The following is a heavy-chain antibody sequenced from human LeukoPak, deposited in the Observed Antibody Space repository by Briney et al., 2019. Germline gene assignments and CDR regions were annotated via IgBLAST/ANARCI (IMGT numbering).Heavy chain of an antibody. V-gene: IGHV3-21*01. D-gene: IGHD6-19*01. CDR1: GYTFSSYS. CDR3: ARDIAVADGFDY. Sequence: GGSLRLSCAASGYTFSSYSMNWVRQAPGKGLEWVSSISSSSSYIYYADSVKGRFTISRDNAKNSLYLQMNSLRAEDTAVYYCARDIAVADGFDYWGQGTLVTVSS. J-gene: IGHJ4*02. CDR2: ISSSSSYI.